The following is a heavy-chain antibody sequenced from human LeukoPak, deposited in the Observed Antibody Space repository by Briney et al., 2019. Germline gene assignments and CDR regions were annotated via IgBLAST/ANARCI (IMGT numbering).Heavy chain of an antibody. CDR1: GGSISSSSYY. CDR2: IYYSGST. D-gene: IGHD6-6*01. Sequence: SETLSLTCTVSGGSISSSSYYWNWIRQPPGKGLEWIGSIYYSGSTYYNPSLKSRVTISIDTSKNQFSLKLSSVTAADTAVYYCARGVSSSTGFDYWGQGTLVTVSS. J-gene: IGHJ4*02. V-gene: IGHV4-39*01. CDR3: ARGVSSSTGFDY.